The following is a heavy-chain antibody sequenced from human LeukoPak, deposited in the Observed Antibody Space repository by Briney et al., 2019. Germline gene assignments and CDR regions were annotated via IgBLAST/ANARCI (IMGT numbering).Heavy chain of an antibody. CDR3: ARDGGVVPAAIGHYYGMDV. Sequence: PGGSLRLSCAASGFTVSSNYMSWVRQAPGKGLEWVSVIYSGGSTYYADSVKGRFTISRDNSKNTLYLQMNSLRAEDTAVYYCARDGGVVPAAIGHYYGMDVWGQGTTVTVSS. J-gene: IGHJ6*02. CDR2: IYSGGST. V-gene: IGHV3-66*01. CDR1: GFTVSSNY. D-gene: IGHD2-2*02.